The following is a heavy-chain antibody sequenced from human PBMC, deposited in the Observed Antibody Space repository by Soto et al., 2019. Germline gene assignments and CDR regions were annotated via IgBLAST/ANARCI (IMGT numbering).Heavy chain of an antibody. Sequence: GGSLRLSCADSGFAFSSYAMHWVRQAPGKGLEWVAVISLDGTDKYYADSVKGRFTISRDNSKSTLYLQMDSLRVEDAAVYYCARGDYLRGNYQFYFDNWGQGTLVTVSS. V-gene: IGHV3-30*04. J-gene: IGHJ4*02. CDR2: ISLDGTDK. CDR1: GFAFSSYA. D-gene: IGHD3-16*02. CDR3: ARGDYLRGNYQFYFDN.